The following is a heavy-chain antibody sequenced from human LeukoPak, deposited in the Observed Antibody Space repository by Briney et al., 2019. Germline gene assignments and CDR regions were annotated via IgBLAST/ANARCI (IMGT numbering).Heavy chain of an antibody. CDR1: GFTFSSYA. CDR3: ARVYSSGWYGGSGGHIDY. J-gene: IGHJ4*02. D-gene: IGHD6-19*01. CDR2: ISYDGSNK. Sequence: GGSLRLSCAASGFTFSSYAMHWVRQAPGKGLEWVAVISYDGSNKYYADSVKGRFTISRDNSKNTLYLQMNSLRAEDTAVYYCARVYSSGWYGGSGGHIDYWGQGTLVTVSS. V-gene: IGHV3-30*01.